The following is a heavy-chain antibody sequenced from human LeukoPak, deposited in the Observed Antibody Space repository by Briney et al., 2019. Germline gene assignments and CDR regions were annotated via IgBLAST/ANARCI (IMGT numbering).Heavy chain of an antibody. CDR1: GYTFTGYY. Sequence: ASVKVSCKASGYTFTGYYMHWVRQAAGQGLEWMGWINPNSGGTNYAQKFQGRVTMTRDTSISTAYMELSRLRSDDTAVYYCARAQGIAVAGTFDYWGQGTLVTVSS. J-gene: IGHJ4*02. CDR2: INPNSGGT. CDR3: ARAQGIAVAGTFDY. V-gene: IGHV1-2*02. D-gene: IGHD6-19*01.